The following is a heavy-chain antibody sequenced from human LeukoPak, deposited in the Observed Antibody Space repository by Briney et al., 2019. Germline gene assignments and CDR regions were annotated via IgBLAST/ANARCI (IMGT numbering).Heavy chain of an antibody. Sequence: SVKVSCKASGGTFSSYAISWVRQAPEQGLEWMGGIIPIFGTANYAQKFQGRVTITADESTSTAYMELSSLRSEDTAVYYCARARWLQQNYFDYWGQGTLVTVSS. CDR1: GGTFSSYA. V-gene: IGHV1-69*13. J-gene: IGHJ4*02. D-gene: IGHD5-24*01. CDR3: ARARWLQQNYFDY. CDR2: IIPIFGTA.